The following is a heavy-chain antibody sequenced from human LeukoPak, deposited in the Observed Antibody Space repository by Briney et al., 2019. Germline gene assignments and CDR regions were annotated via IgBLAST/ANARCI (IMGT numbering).Heavy chain of an antibody. D-gene: IGHD6-6*01. CDR2: VYYTGKT. CDR1: GDSLTSYY. V-gene: IGHV4-59*01. Sequence: SETLSLTCTVSGDSLTSYYWSWIRQPPGKGLEWIGYVYYTGKTDFNPFLKSRVTISVDTSKNQFSLKLSSVTAADTAVYYCARRHVEYSSSSDPYYFDYWGQGTLVTVSS. J-gene: IGHJ4*02. CDR3: ARRHVEYSSSSDPYYFDY.